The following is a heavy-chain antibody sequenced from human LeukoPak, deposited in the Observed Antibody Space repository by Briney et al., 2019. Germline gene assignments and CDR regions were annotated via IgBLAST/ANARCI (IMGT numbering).Heavy chain of an antibody. CDR2: IYTSGST. V-gene: IGHV4-61*02. D-gene: IGHD3-3*01. Sequence: SGTLSLTCTVSGGSISSGSYYWSWIRQPAGKGLQWIGRIYTSGSTNYNSSLKSRVTISVDTSKNQFSLNLSSVTAADTAVYYCARARSIFEVARGAFDIWGQGTMVTVSS. CDR1: GGSISSGSYY. CDR3: ARARSIFEVARGAFDI. J-gene: IGHJ3*02.